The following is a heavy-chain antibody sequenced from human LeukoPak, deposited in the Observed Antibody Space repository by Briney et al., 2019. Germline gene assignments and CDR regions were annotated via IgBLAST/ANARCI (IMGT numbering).Heavy chain of an antibody. Sequence: GGSLRLSCAASGFTFSSYAMSWVRQAPGKGLEWVSAISGGGTSTYYADSVKGRFTDSRDNSKNTLYLQMNSLRAEDTAVYYCAKLRAAEVDAFDIWGQGTMVTVSS. CDR2: ISGGGTST. D-gene: IGHD6-13*01. V-gene: IGHV3-23*01. J-gene: IGHJ3*02. CDR1: GFTFSSYA. CDR3: AKLRAAEVDAFDI.